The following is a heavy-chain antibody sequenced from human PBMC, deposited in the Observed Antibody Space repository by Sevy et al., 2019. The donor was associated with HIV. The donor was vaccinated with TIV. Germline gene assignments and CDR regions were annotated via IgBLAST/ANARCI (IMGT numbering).Heavy chain of an antibody. V-gene: IGHV3-23*01. Sequence: GGSLRLSCAASGFTFSNYAMSWVRQAPGKGLEWVSGISGGGGSTYSADSVKGRFTISRDNSKNTLYLQMNSLRAEDTAVYYCARDRIVVVPAAMGHYYYYYGMDVWGQGTTVTVSS. D-gene: IGHD2-2*01. CDR2: ISGGGGST. CDR1: GFTFSNYA. J-gene: IGHJ6*02. CDR3: ARDRIVVVPAAMGHYYYYYGMDV.